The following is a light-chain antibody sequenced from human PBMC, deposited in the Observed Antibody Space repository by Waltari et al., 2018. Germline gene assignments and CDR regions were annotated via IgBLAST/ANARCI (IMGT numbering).Light chain of an antibody. Sequence: DIQMTQSPSSLSASVGDRVTITCRASQSISNYLNWYQQKPGKAPKLLIYAASSLQSGVPSRLSGSGSGTDFTLTISSLQPEDFATYYCQQSYSTLVWTFGQGTKVEIK. V-gene: IGKV1-39*01. CDR1: QSISNY. CDR3: QQSYSTLVWT. J-gene: IGKJ1*01. CDR2: AAS.